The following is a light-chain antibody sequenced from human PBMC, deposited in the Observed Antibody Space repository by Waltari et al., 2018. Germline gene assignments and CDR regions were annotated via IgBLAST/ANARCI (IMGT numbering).Light chain of an antibody. Sequence: IQLTQSPSFLSASVGDRVTITCRASQTISIYLAWYQQKPGKAPKLLIYAASTLQRGVPSRFSGRASGTEVSLTISSLQPEDSATYYCQQLNSYRYTFGQGTKLEIK. J-gene: IGKJ2*01. CDR1: QTISIY. CDR2: AAS. CDR3: QQLNSYRYT. V-gene: IGKV1-9*01.